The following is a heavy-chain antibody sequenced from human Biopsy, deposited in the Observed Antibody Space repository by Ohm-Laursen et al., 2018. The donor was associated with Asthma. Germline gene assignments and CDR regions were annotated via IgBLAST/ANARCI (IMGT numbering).Heavy chain of an antibody. CDR2: ISGSGGSA. D-gene: IGHD3-3*01. CDR3: AKRRGYSDLTDFDH. V-gene: IGHV3-23*01. J-gene: IGHJ4*02. CDR1: GFTFSSYA. Sequence: SLRLSCTASGFTFSSYAMSWVRQAPGKGLEWVSAISGSGGSAYYADSVKGRFTIPRDNAKSTLYLQMNRLRTDDTAVYYCAKRRGYSDLTDFDHWGQGTLVTVSS.